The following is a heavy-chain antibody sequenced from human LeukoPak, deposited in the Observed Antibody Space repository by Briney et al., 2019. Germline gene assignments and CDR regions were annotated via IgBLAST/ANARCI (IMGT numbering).Heavy chain of an antibody. CDR3: ARRLTQYDCFDP. D-gene: IGHD2-2*01. Sequence: SQTLSLTCAISGDSVSSNSVTWNWIRQSPSRGLEWLGRTYYRSTWYNDYAVSVRGRITATPDTSKNQFSLHLNSVTPEDTAVYYCARRLTQYDCFDPWGQGILVTVSS. CDR2: TYYRSTWYN. CDR1: GDSVSSNSVT. V-gene: IGHV6-1*01. J-gene: IGHJ5*02.